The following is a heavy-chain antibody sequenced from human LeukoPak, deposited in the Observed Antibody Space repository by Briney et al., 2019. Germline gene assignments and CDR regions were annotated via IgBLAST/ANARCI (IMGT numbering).Heavy chain of an antibody. CDR3: AKVETSGGANCYALDY. Sequence: GGSLRLSCGASGFTFSNYIMTWVRQAPDKGLEWVSAISGSDGSTYYADSVKGRFTISRDDSQNTLYLQMNSLSAEDTAVYYCAKVETSGGANCYALDYWGQGTLVTVSS. V-gene: IGHV3-23*01. CDR2: ISGSDGST. J-gene: IGHJ4*02. CDR1: GFTFSNYI. D-gene: IGHD2-2*01.